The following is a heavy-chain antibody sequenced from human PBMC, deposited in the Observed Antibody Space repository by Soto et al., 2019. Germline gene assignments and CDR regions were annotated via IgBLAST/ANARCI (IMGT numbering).Heavy chain of an antibody. D-gene: IGHD1-26*01. CDR1: GGSISSGDYY. V-gene: IGHV4-30-4*01. J-gene: IGHJ5*02. CDR2: IYYNGGT. CDR3: ATIVGATSGWFDP. Sequence: LSLTCTVSGGSISSGDYYWSWIRRPPGKGLEWIGYIYYNGGTYYNPSLKSRLTISVEMSKNQFSLRLNSVTAADTAVYYCATIVGATSGWFDPWGQGTLVTVSS.